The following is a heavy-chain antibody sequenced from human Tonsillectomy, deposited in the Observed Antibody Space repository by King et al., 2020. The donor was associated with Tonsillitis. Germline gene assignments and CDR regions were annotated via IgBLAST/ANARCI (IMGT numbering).Heavy chain of an antibody. V-gene: IGHV4-59*01. CDR2: IYYSGST. J-gene: IGHJ6*02. CDR3: ARGGVVVVAASYYYGMDV. Sequence: QLQESGPGLVKPSETLSLTRTVSGGSISSYYWSWIRQPPGKGLEWIGYIYYSGSTNYNPSLKSRVTISVDTSKNQFSLKLSSVTAADTAVYYCARGGVVVVAASYYYGMDVWGQGTTVTVSS. CDR1: GGSISSYY. D-gene: IGHD2-15*01.